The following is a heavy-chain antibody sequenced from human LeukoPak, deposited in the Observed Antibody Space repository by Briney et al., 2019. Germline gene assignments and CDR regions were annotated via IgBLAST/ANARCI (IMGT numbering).Heavy chain of an antibody. V-gene: IGHV3-30*18. J-gene: IGHJ3*02. CDR3: AKSGIVVVAPGAFVDI. D-gene: IGHD3-22*01. Sequence: GRSLRLSCAASGFTFSSYGMHWVRQAPGKGLEWVAVISYDGSNKYYADSVKGRFTISRDNSKNTLYLQMNSLRAEDTAVYYCAKSGIVVVAPGAFVDIWGQGSMVTVSS. CDR1: GFTFSSYG. CDR2: ISYDGSNK.